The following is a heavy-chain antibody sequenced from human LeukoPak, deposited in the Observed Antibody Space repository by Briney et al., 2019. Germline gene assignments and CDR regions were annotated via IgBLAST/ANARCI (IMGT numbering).Heavy chain of an antibody. J-gene: IGHJ4*02. D-gene: IGHD2/OR15-2a*01. V-gene: IGHV3-30-3*01. CDR3: VSFYETY. CDR1: GFTFRNYV. CDR2: TSSDLNVK. Sequence: SGGSLRLSCAASGFTFRNYVIHWVRQAPGKGLEWVAVTSSDLNVKLYADSVKGRFTISKDNAKNTVYLQMNNLRAEDTAVYYCVSFYETYWGRGTLVTVSS.